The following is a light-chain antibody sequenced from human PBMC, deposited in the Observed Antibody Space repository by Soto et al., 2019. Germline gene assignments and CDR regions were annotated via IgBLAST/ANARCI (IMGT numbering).Light chain of an antibody. J-gene: IGLJ1*01. CDR3: SSYAGSKNFGV. CDR2: EVS. CDR1: SSDVGGYNY. Sequence: SALTQPPSASGSPGQSVTISCTGTSSDVGGYNYVSWYQQHPGKAPKLMIYEVSKRPSGVPDRFSGSKSGNTASLTVSGLQAEDEADYYCSSYAGSKNFGVFGTGTKVTVL. V-gene: IGLV2-8*01.